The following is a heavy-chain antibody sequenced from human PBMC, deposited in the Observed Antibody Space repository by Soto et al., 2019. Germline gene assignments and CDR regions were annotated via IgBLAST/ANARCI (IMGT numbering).Heavy chain of an antibody. CDR3: ARVQIVVVVGGTPADY. CDR1: GYIFSTHG. V-gene: IGHV1-18*01. J-gene: IGHJ4*02. Sequence: QVQLEQSGAEVKKSGASVKVSCKASGYIFSTHGINWVRQAPGQGLEWMGWINPYNGKTNYAQKFQGRVTMTTETSRKTAYMELRRLRSEDTAVYYCARVQIVVVVGGTPADYWGQGTLVTVSS. D-gene: IGHD2-15*01. CDR2: INPYNGKT.